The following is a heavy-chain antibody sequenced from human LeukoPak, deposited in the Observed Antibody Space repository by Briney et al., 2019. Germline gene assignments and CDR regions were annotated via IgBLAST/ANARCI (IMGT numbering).Heavy chain of an antibody. D-gene: IGHD6-13*01. CDR2: ISGSGGGT. CDR3: ARRGAAGTYYFDY. Sequence: PGRSLRLSCAASGFTFSSYVMSWVRQAPGKGLEWVSAISGSGGGTYYTDSVKGRFTISRDNSKNTLYLQTNSLRAEDTAVYYCARRGAAGTYYFDYWGQGTLVTVSS. J-gene: IGHJ4*02. V-gene: IGHV3-23*01. CDR1: GFTFSSYV.